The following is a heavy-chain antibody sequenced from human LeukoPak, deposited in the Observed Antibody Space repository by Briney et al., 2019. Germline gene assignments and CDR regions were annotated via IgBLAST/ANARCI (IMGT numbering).Heavy chain of an antibody. CDR1: GYTFTNYD. D-gene: IGHD3-22*01. J-gene: IGHJ5*02. V-gene: IGHV1-18*01. Sequence: ASVKVSCKASGYTFTNYDISWVRQAPGQGLEWMGWISAYNGNTNYAQKLQGRVTMTTDTSTSTAYMELRSLRSDDTAVYYCARDPFYDSSGYSWFDPWGQGTLVTVSS. CDR3: ARDPFYDSSGYSWFDP. CDR2: ISAYNGNT.